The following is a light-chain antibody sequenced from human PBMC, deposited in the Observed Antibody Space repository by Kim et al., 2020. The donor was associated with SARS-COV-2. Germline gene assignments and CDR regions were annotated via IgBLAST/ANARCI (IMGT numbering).Light chain of an antibody. CDR1: QSVASNH. V-gene: IGKV3-20*01. Sequence: LSPGDRATLSCRARQSVASNHLAWFQQKPGQAPRLLIYGTSSRAPAIPDRFSASGSGTDFTLTISRLEPEDFAIYYCQQYDRPPYTFGQGTKLEI. CDR2: GTS. CDR3: QQYDRPPYT. J-gene: IGKJ2*01.